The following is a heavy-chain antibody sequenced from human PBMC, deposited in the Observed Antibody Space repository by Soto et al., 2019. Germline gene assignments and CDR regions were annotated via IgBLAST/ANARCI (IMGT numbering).Heavy chain of an antibody. Sequence: CTFSGASVSSGSYYWSWIRQPPGKGLEWIGYIFYTGSTNYNPSLKSRVTISVDTSKNQFSLKLSSVTAADTAVYYCARGYSYFDYWGQGTLVTVSS. D-gene: IGHD2-15*01. J-gene: IGHJ4*02. CDR2: IFYTGST. CDR3: ARGYSYFDY. CDR1: GASVSSGSYY. V-gene: IGHV4-61*01.